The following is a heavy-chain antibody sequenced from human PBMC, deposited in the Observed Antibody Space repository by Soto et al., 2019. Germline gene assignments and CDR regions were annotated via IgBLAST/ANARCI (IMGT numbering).Heavy chain of an antibody. V-gene: IGHV3-23*01. CDR3: AKSRVFIGAIVTLLDS. Sequence: GGSLRLSCATSGFTFSSYAMVWVRQAAEKGLEWVASISNNGDTAYYADSVKGRFTISRGNSENTLYLQMNGLRADDTALYFCAKSRVFIGAIVTLLDSWGQGTQVTVPS. CDR2: ISNNGDTA. CDR1: GFTFSSYA. D-gene: IGHD3-16*02. J-gene: IGHJ4*02.